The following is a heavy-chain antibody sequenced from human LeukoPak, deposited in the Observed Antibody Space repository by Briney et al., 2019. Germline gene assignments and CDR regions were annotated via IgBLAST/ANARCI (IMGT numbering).Heavy chain of an antibody. Sequence: SYTGSGLIFSSYTIYWNFQAPWNGLEWVASINSGSTNPYYADSVKGRFTISRDDAKKSLYLQMTSLRVEDTSVYYCARDFLAAGDYWGQGTLVTVSS. D-gene: IGHD6-13*01. J-gene: IGHJ4*02. CDR3: ARDFLAAGDY. CDR2: INSGSTNP. V-gene: IGHV3-21*01. CDR1: GLIFSSYT.